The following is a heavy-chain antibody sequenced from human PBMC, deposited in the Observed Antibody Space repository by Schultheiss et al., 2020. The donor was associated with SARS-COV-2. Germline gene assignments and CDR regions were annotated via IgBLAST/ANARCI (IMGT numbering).Heavy chain of an antibody. CDR3: ARARY. CDR1: GFTFSSSW. CDR2: IKCDGSEK. J-gene: IGHJ4*02. V-gene: IGHV3-52*01. Sequence: GGSLRLSCAASGFTFSSSWMHWVCQAPEKGLEWVADIKCDGSEKYYVDSVKGRFTISRDNAKNSLYLQMNSLRDEDTAVYYCARARYWGQGTLVTVSS.